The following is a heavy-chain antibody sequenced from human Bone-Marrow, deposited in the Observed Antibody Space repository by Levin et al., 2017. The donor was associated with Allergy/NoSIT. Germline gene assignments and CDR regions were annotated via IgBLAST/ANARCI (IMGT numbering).Heavy chain of an antibody. J-gene: IGHJ4*02. CDR2: ISGSGGST. Sequence: PGGSLRLSCAASGFTFSSYAMSWVRQAPGKGLEWVSAISGSGGSTYYADSVKGRFTISRDNSKNTLYLQMNSLRAEDTAGYYCAKRAAGCINGVCETGDDYWGQGTLVTVSS. CDR3: AKRAAGCINGVCETGDDY. CDR1: GFTFSSYA. D-gene: IGHD2-8*01. V-gene: IGHV3-23*01.